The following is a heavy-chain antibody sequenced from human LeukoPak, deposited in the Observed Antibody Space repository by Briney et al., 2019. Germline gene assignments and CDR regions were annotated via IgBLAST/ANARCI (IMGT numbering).Heavy chain of an antibody. D-gene: IGHD4-23*01. J-gene: IGHJ4*02. V-gene: IGHV3-21*01. CDR1: GFTFSGYS. Sequence: GGSLRLSCAASGFTFSGYSMNWVRQAPGKGLEWVSSISSSSSSYIYYADSVKGRFTISRDNAKNSLYLQMNSLRAEDTAVYYCAKDPHGGNSYYFDYWGQGTLVTVSS. CDR2: ISSSSSSYI. CDR3: AKDPHGGNSYYFDY.